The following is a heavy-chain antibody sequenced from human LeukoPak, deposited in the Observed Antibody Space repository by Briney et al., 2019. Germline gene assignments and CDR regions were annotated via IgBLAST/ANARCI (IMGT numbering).Heavy chain of an antibody. D-gene: IGHD6-19*01. CDR2: IIPILGIA. V-gene: IGHV1-69*04. CDR1: GATFSSYA. CDR3: ARVRGSVAGMVFDY. J-gene: IGHJ4*02. Sequence: SVKVSCKASGATFSSYAISWVRQAPGQGLEWMGRIIPILGIANYAQKFQGRVTITADKSTSTAYMELSSLRSEDTAVYYCARVRGSVAGMVFDYWGQGTLVTVSS.